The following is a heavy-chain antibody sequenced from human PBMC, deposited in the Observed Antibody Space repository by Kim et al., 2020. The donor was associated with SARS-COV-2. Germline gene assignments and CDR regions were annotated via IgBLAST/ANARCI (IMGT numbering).Heavy chain of an antibody. Sequence: KYYANSVKGRFTISRDNSKNTLYLQMNSLRAEDTAVYYCARDNKQLVTNYWGQGTLVTVSS. D-gene: IGHD6-13*01. V-gene: IGHV3-66*01. CDR2: K. J-gene: IGHJ4*02. CDR3: ARDNKQLVTNY.